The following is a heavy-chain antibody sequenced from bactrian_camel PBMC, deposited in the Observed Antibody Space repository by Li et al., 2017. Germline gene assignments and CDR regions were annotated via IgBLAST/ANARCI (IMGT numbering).Heavy chain of an antibody. CDR1: GLIFGDYA. D-gene: IGHD5*01. V-gene: IGHV3S63*01. Sequence: VQLVESGGGLVQAGGSLRLTCTASGLIFGDYAMGWFRQAPGKEREGVLCIGRTGSPTVYADSVKGRFTISRDNARDTLYLQMNNLRADDTAMYYCAIGLFADFGLGRGTQVTVS. CDR2: IGRTGSPT. J-gene: IGHJ4*01.